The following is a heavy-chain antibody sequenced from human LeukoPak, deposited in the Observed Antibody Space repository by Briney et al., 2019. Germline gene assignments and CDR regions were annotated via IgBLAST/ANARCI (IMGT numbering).Heavy chain of an antibody. CDR3: ASSAYSSSWYFPKTYYYYGMDA. Sequence: WASVKVSCKASGYTFTSYDINWVRQATGQGLEWMGWMNPNSGNTGYAQKFQGRVTMTRNTSISTAYMELSSLRSEDTAVYYCASSAYSSSWYFPKTYYYYGMDAWGQGTTVTVSS. D-gene: IGHD6-13*01. J-gene: IGHJ6*02. V-gene: IGHV1-8*01. CDR1: GYTFTSYD. CDR2: MNPNSGNT.